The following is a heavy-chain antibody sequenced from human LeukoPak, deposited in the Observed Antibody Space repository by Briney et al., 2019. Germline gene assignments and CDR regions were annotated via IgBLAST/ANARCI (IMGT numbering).Heavy chain of an antibody. CDR2: MNPNSGNT. CDR3: AREGGYDSSGYYLYYFDY. D-gene: IGHD3-22*01. Sequence: GASVKVSCKASGGTFSSYAISWVRQAPGQGLEWMGWMNPNSGNTGYAQKFQGRVTMTRNTSISTAYMELSSLRSEDTAVYYCAREGGYDSSGYYLYYFDYWGQGTLVTVSS. J-gene: IGHJ4*02. V-gene: IGHV1-8*02. CDR1: GGTFSSYA.